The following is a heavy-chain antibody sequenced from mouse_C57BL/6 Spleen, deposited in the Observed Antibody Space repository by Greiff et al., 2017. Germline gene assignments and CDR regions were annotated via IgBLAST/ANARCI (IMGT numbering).Heavy chain of an antibody. D-gene: IGHD1-1*01. V-gene: IGHV1-66*01. CDR1: GYSFTSYY. CDR3: ARPYYGSSYGYFDV. Sequence: QVQLKQSGPELVKPGASVKISCKASGYSFTSYYIHWVKQRPGQGLEWIGWIYPGSGNTKYNEKFKGKATLTADTSSSTAYMQLSSLTSEDSAVYYCARPYYGSSYGYFDVWGTGTTVTVSS. CDR2: IYPGSGNT. J-gene: IGHJ1*03.